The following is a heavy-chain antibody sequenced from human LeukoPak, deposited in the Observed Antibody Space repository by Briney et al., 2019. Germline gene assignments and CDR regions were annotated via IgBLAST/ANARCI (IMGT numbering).Heavy chain of an antibody. V-gene: IGHV4-39*01. Sequence: SETLSLTCTVSGGSISSSSYYWGWIRQPPGKGLEWIGSIYYSGSTYYNPSLKSRVTISVDTSKNQFSLKLSSVTAADTAVYYCAGHGAPAIVVVVAATGRFDYWGQGTLVTVSS. CDR1: GGSISSSSYY. J-gene: IGHJ4*02. D-gene: IGHD2-15*01. CDR3: AGHGAPAIVVVVAATGRFDY. CDR2: IYYSGST.